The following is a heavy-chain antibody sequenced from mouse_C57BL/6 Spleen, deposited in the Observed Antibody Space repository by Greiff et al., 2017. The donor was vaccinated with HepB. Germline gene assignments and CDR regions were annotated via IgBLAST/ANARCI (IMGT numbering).Heavy chain of an antibody. Sequence: QVQLQQSGAELVKPGASVKISCKASGYAFSSYWMNWVKQRPGKGLEWIGQIYPGDGDTNYNGKFKGKATLTADKSSSTAYMQLSSLTSEDSAVYFCAFWGYSRGAMDYWGQGTSVTVSS. J-gene: IGHJ4*01. CDR3: AFWGYSRGAMDY. CDR2: IYPGDGDT. CDR1: GYAFSSYW. V-gene: IGHV1-80*01. D-gene: IGHD2-3*01.